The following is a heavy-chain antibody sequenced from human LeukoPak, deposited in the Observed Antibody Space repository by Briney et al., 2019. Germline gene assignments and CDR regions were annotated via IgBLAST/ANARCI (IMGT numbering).Heavy chain of an antibody. J-gene: IGHJ4*02. Sequence: ASVKVSCKASGYTFTGYYMHWVRQAPGQGLEWMGRINPNSGGTNYAQMFTGRVTMTRDTSISTAYMELNRLRSDDTAVYYCAKNVYGYGGSFDYWGQGTLVTVSS. CDR3: AKNVYGYGGSFDY. CDR2: INPNSGGT. CDR1: GYTFTGYY. V-gene: IGHV1-2*06. D-gene: IGHD5-18*01.